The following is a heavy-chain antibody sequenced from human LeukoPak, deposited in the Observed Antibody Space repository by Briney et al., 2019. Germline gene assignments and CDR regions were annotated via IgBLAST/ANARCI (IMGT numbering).Heavy chain of an antibody. CDR1: GFTFDDYA. Sequence: PGRSLRLSCAASGFTFDDYAMHWVRQAPGKGLEWVSGISWNSGSIGYADSVKGRFTISRDNAKNSLYLQMNSLRAEDTAVYYCAKVGERYYDSSGYIDYWGQGTLVTVSS. CDR2: ISWNSGSI. J-gene: IGHJ4*02. V-gene: IGHV3-9*01. D-gene: IGHD3-22*01. CDR3: AKVGERYYDSSGYIDY.